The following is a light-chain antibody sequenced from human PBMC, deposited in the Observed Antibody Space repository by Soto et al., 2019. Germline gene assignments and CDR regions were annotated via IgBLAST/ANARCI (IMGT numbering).Light chain of an antibody. V-gene: IGLV2-14*01. CDR1: SSDVGGYNS. J-gene: IGLJ1*01. CDR2: EVS. CDR3: SSYSSSSTLV. Sequence: QSVLTQPASVSGSPGQSITISCTGTSSDVGGYNSVSWYQQHPGKPPKLMVYEVSNGPSGVSNRFSHSKSGNTASLTISGLQAEHEADYYCSSYSSSSTLVFGTGTKVIVL.